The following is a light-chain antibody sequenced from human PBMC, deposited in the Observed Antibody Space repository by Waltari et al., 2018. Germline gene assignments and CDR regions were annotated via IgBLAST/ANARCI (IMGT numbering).Light chain of an antibody. Sequence: TCRESRDISHYLAWDQQKPGTLPNLLIVDASILKSGVVSRFSGSGSGTDFTLTLSSLQPEDIGTYYCQKYDGAPWTFGQGTKVEIK. CDR2: DAS. CDR3: QKYDGAPWT. V-gene: IGKV1-27*01. CDR1: RDISHY. J-gene: IGKJ1*01.